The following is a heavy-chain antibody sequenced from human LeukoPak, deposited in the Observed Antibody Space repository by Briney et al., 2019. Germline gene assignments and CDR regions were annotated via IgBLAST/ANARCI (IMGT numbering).Heavy chain of an antibody. D-gene: IGHD4-17*01. V-gene: IGHV3-74*01. Sequence: PGGSLRLSCAASGFTFSSYWMHWVSHAPGKGLVWVSRIDSDGSSTTYADSVKGRFTISRDNAKNTLSLQMNSLRAEDTAVYYCARGKNGDSLFDYWGQGTLVTVSS. J-gene: IGHJ4*02. CDR3: ARGKNGDSLFDY. CDR1: GFTFSSYW. CDR2: IDSDGSST.